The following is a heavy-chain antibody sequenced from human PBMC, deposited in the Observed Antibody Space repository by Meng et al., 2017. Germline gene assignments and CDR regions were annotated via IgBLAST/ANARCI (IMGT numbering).Heavy chain of an antibody. CDR2: IYWNDDK. CDR3: AHSGYYDSSGYYYFDY. CDR1: GFSLSTSGVG. J-gene: IGHJ4*02. D-gene: IGHD3-22*01. Sequence: SGPTLVKPTQTLTLTCTFSGFSLSTSGVGVGWIRQPPGKALEWLALIYWNDDKRYSTSLKSRLTITKDTSKNQVVLTMTNMDTVNTSTYYCAHSGYYDSSGYYYFDYWGQGTLVTVSS. V-gene: IGHV2-5*01.